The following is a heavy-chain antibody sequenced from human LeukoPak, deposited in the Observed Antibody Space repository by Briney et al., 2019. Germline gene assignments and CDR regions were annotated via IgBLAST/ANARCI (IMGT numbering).Heavy chain of an antibody. V-gene: IGHV3-23*01. Sequence: GGSLRLSCAASGFTFNSYAMAWVPHAPEKGLEGVSSITDSGISTYYADSVKGRFTISRDNSKNTLYLQMNSLRAEDTAVYYCAKGLRGNYDYWGQGTLVTVSS. CDR1: GFTFNSYA. CDR3: AKGLRGNYDY. D-gene: IGHD1-26*01. J-gene: IGHJ4*02. CDR2: ITDSGIST.